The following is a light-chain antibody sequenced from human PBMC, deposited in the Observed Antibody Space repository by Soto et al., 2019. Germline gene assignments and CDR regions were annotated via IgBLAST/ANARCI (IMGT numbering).Light chain of an antibody. Sequence: DIVMTQSPDSLAVCLGERATINCKSSQSVLYSSNNKNYLAWYRQKPGQPPKLLIYWASTRESGVPDRISGSGSGTDFTLTIRSLQAEDVAVYYCQQYYSTPLSFGGGTKVEIK. CDR3: QQYYSTPLS. V-gene: IGKV4-1*01. J-gene: IGKJ4*01. CDR1: QSVLYSSNNKNY. CDR2: WAS.